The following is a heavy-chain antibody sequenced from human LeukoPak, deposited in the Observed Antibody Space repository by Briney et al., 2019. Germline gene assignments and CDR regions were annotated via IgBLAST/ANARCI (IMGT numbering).Heavy chain of an antibody. CDR2: IYYSGST. CDR3: ARDDFWSGYPLGAFDI. J-gene: IGHJ3*02. Sequence: SQTLSLTCTVSGGSISSGGYYWSWIRQPPGKGLEWIGYIYYSGSTNYNPSLKSRVTISVDTSKNQFSLKLSSVTAADTAVYYCARDDFWSGYPLGAFDIWGQGTMVTVSS. D-gene: IGHD3-3*01. V-gene: IGHV4-61*08. CDR1: GGSISSGGYY.